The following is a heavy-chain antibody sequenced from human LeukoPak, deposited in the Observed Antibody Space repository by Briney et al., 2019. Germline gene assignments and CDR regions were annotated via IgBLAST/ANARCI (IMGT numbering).Heavy chain of an antibody. V-gene: IGHV3-7*01. J-gene: IGHJ5*02. Sequence: AGGSQRLPCAASGFTYSSFWKSWVRDAPGEARVGVANIKQNGSEKYYVDSVKGRFTISRDNAKNSLYLQMNSLRAEDTAVYYCARDSPVILAGGFDPWGQGTLVTVSS. D-gene: IGHD2/OR15-2a*01. CDR2: IKQNGSEK. CDR1: GFTYSSFW. CDR3: ARDSPVILAGGFDP.